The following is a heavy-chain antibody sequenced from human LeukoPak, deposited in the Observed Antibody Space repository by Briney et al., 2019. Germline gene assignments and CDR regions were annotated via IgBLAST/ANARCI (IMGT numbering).Heavy chain of an antibody. Sequence: GASLKVSCKASGYMFTSYNMQWVRQAPGQGLEWMGMVSSSGANTNYAQKFQGRVTITADESTSTAYMELSSLRSEDTAVYYCARVYQSGYYMDVWGEGTTVTVSS. CDR2: VSSSGANT. CDR3: ARVYQSGYYMDV. CDR1: GYMFTSYN. V-gene: IGHV1-46*01. J-gene: IGHJ6*03. D-gene: IGHD1-14*01.